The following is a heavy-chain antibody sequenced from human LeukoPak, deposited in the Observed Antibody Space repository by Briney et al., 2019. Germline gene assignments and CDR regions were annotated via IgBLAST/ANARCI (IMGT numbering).Heavy chain of an antibody. CDR3: ARAIVVVVAATPFDY. V-gene: IGHV4-38-2*01. D-gene: IGHD2-15*01. CDR2: IYHSGGT. Sequence: SETLSLTCAVSGYSISNGYYWGWIRQPPGKVLEWIGSIYHSGGTYYNPSLNSRVTISVDTSKNQFSLNLSSVTAADTAVYYCARAIVVVVAATPFDYWGQGTLVTVSS. CDR1: GYSISNGYY. J-gene: IGHJ4*02.